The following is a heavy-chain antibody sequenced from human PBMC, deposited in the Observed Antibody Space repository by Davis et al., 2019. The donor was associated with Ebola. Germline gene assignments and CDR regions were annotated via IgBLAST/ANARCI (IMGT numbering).Heavy chain of an antibody. V-gene: IGHV3-11*04. D-gene: IGHD2-21*02. CDR2: SGGAGGTT. CDR3: ARETPINSRFDL. Sequence: SCAASGFTFNNHAMSWVRQTPGRGLEWVAYSGGAGGTTYYADSVRGRFTVSRDNAKNSLSLQMNSLRGDDTAVYYCARETPINSRFDLWGQGALVSVSS. J-gene: IGHJ4*02. CDR1: GFTFNNHA.